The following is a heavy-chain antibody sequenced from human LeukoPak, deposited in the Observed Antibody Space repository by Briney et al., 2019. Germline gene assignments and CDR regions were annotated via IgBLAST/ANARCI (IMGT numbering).Heavy chain of an antibody. V-gene: IGHV4-59*08. CDR3: ARLLNSFDYYGSGTPAGWFDP. Sequence: SETLSLTCTVSGGSISSYYWSWIRQPPGKGLEWIGYIYYSGSINYNPSLKSRVTISVDTSKNQFSLKLSSVTAADTAVYYCARLLNSFDYYGSGTPAGWFDPWGQGTLVTVSS. CDR2: IYYSGSI. J-gene: IGHJ5*02. CDR1: GGSISSYY. D-gene: IGHD3-10*01.